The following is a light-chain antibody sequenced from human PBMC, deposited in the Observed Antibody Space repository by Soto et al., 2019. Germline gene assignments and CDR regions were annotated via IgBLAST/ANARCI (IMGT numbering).Light chain of an antibody. CDR3: QQYDSSPCT. CDR2: GAS. Sequence: EIVLTQSPGTLSLSPGERATLSCRASQSVSSSYLAWYQQKPGQAPRLLIYGASSRATGILDRFSGSGSGTDFTLTISRLEPEDFAVYYCQQYDSSPCTFGQGTKLEIK. V-gene: IGKV3-20*01. J-gene: IGKJ2*02. CDR1: QSVSSSY.